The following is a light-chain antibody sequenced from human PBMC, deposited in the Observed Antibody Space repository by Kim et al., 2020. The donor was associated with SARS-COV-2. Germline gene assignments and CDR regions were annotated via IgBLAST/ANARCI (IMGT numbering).Light chain of an antibody. Sequence: QSALTQPRSVSGSPGQSVTISCSGTSSDVCGYDYVSWYQQHPGKVPKLMIYDVSKTPSGVPDRFSGSKSGNTASLTISGLQAEDEADYYCCSYAGGYAHVVLGGGTKVTVL. V-gene: IGLV2-11*01. J-gene: IGLJ2*01. CDR1: SSDVCGYDY. CDR2: DVS. CDR3: CSYAGGYAHVV.